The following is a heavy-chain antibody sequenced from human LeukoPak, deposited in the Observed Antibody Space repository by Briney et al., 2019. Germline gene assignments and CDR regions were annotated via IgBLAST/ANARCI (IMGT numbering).Heavy chain of an antibody. V-gene: IGHV3-48*01. D-gene: IGHD6-19*01. J-gene: IGHJ4*02. CDR3: ARDRDSSGWYYFDY. CDR2: ISSSSRTV. Sequence: GGSLRLSCAVTGFTLSNYCMNWVRQAPGKGLEWVSYISSSSRTVYYADSVKGRFTTSRDNAQNSLYLQMNSLRAEDTAVYYCARDRDSSGWYYFDYWGQGTLVTVSS. CDR1: GFTLSNYC.